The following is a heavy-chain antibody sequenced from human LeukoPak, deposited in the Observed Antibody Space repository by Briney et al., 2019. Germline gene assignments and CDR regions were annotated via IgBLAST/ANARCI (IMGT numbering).Heavy chain of an antibody. J-gene: IGHJ4*02. CDR1: GDSISSGSYY. Sequence: SETLSLTCTVSGDSISSGSYYWSWIRQPAGKGLEWIGRIYTSGSTNYNPSLKSRVTISVDTSKNQFSLKLSSVTAADTAVYYCARAPTEYSGNYRSEYYFDYWGQGTLVTVSS. CDR2: IYTSGST. D-gene: IGHD1-26*01. CDR3: ARAPTEYSGNYRSEYYFDY. V-gene: IGHV4-61*02.